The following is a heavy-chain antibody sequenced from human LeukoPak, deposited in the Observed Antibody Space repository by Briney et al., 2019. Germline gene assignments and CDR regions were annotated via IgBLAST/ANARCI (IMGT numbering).Heavy chain of an antibody. CDR1: GGSISSYY. V-gene: IGHV4-59*01. D-gene: IGHD2-15*01. J-gene: IGHJ2*01. CDR2: IYYSGST. Sequence: SETLSLTCTVSGGSISSYYWSWIRQPPGKGLEWIGYIYYSGSTNYNPSLKSRVTISVDTSKNQFSLKLSSVAAADTAVYYCARGPREDIVVVVAAGHWYFDLWGRGTLVTVSS. CDR3: ARGPREDIVVVVAAGHWYFDL.